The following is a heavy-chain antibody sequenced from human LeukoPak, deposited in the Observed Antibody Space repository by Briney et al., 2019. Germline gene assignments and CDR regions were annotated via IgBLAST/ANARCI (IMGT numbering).Heavy chain of an antibody. CDR2: ISGSGAST. J-gene: IGHJ4*02. CDR3: AKDGRGGYSYGSYFDS. Sequence: PGGSLRLSCAASGFTFTDYAMSWVRQAPGKGLEWVSAISGSGASTYYAHSVKGRFTISRDNSKNTLYLQMNSLRAEDTALYYCAKDGRGGYSYGSYFDSWGQGILVTVSS. CDR1: GFTFTDYA. D-gene: IGHD5-18*01. V-gene: IGHV3-23*01.